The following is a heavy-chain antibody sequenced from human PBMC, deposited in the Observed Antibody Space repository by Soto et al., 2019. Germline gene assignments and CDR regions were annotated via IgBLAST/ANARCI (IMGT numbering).Heavy chain of an antibody. CDR2: ISYSGTT. CDR3: ARGATVTQYDY. Sequence: PSETLSLTCTVSGVSVSSGSFYWAWIRQPPGKGLEWIGFISYSGTTSYNPSLKSRVTISVDTSRSQISLKVSSLTAADSAVYYCARGATVTQYDYWGQGTLVT. CDR1: GVSVSSGSFY. J-gene: IGHJ4*02. D-gene: IGHD4-17*01. V-gene: IGHV4-61*01.